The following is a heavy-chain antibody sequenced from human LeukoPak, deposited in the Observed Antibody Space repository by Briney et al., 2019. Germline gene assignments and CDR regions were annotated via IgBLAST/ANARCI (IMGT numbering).Heavy chain of an antibody. CDR2: IKANSGDT. J-gene: IGHJ6*02. CDR1: GYTFTDYY. D-gene: IGHD3-3*01. CDR3: GRVTIFSPSHYYGMDV. V-gene: IGHV1-2*02. Sequence: GASLKVSCKASGYTFTDYYIHWVRQAPGQGPAWMGWIKANSGDTNYAQKFQGRVTLTRDTSINTAYMEVNRLRSDDTAVYYCGRVTIFSPSHYYGMDVWGQGTAVTVSS.